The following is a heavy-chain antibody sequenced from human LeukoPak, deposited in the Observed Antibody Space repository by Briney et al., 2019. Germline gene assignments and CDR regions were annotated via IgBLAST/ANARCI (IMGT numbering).Heavy chain of an antibody. D-gene: IGHD1-26*01. Sequence: GGSLRLSCAASGFTFSDYYMSWIRQAPGKGLEWVSYISSSGSIIYYADSVKGRFTISRDNAKKSLYLQMNSLRAEDTAVYYCARDKIVGATYFDYWGQGTLVTVSS. V-gene: IGHV3-11*01. CDR3: ARDKIVGATYFDY. CDR1: GFTFSDYY. CDR2: ISSSGSII. J-gene: IGHJ4*02.